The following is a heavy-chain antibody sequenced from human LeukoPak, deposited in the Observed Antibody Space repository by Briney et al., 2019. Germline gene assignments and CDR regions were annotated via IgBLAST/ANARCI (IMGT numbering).Heavy chain of an antibody. CDR1: GFTFSSYE. D-gene: IGHD5-12*01. CDR2: ISSSGSTI. CDR3: AREVDYIVATMDAFDI. Sequence: GGSLRLSCAASGFTFSSYEMNWVRQAPGKGLEWVSYISSSGSTIYYADSVKGRFTISRDNAKNSLYLQMNSLRAEDTAVYYCAREVDYIVATMDAFDIWGPGTMVTVSS. J-gene: IGHJ3*02. V-gene: IGHV3-48*03.